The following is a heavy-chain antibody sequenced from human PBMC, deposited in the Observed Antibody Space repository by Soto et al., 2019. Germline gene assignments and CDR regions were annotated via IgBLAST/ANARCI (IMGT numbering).Heavy chain of an antibody. Sequence: PGGSLRLSCAASGFTFSSYAMSWGRQAPGKGLEWVSAISGSGGSTYYADSVKGRFTISRDNSKNTLYLQMSSLRAEDTAVYYCAKSTRHYYYYYYGMDVWGQGTTVTVSS. CDR3: AKSTRHYYYYYYGMDV. D-gene: IGHD6-6*01. CDR2: ISGSGGST. J-gene: IGHJ6*02. V-gene: IGHV3-23*01. CDR1: GFTFSSYA.